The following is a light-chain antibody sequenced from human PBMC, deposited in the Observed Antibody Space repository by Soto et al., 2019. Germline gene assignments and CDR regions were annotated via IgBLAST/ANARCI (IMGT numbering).Light chain of an antibody. CDR1: SSDVGGYDY. Sequence: QSALTQPPSASGSPGQSVTISCTGTSSDVGGYDYVSWYQQYPGKAPKLVIYEVTKRPSGVPDRVSASKSGNTASLTVSGLRAEDEADYYCSSYAGSNNFVFGSGTKVTVL. CDR2: EVT. V-gene: IGLV2-8*01. CDR3: SSYAGSNNFV. J-gene: IGLJ1*01.